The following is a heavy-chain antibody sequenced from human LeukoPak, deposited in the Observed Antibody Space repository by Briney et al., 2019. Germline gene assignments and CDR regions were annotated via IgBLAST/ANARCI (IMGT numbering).Heavy chain of an antibody. CDR2: IWYDGTNK. V-gene: IGHV3-33*08. J-gene: IGHJ1*01. CDR3: ARTASRGPQSAESFHH. Sequence: QSGGSLRLSCTASEFTFSDYYVHWVRQAPGKGLEWVAVIWYDGTNKYYADSVKGRFTISRDNSKNTLYLQMNSLRAEDTAVYYCARTASRGPQSAESFHHWGQGTLVTVSS. CDR1: EFTFSDYY.